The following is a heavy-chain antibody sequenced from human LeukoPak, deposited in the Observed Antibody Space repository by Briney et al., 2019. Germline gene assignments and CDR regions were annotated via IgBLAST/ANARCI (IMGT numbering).Heavy chain of an antibody. Sequence: GGSLRLSCAASGFTFSSYAMSWVRQAPGKGLEWVSAISGSGGSTYYADSVKGRFTISRDNSKNTPYLQMNSLRAEDTAVYYCAKVGTSCYVADYWGQGTLVTVSS. D-gene: IGHD2-2*01. J-gene: IGHJ4*02. CDR1: GFTFSSYA. CDR2: ISGSGGST. CDR3: AKVGTSCYVADY. V-gene: IGHV3-23*01.